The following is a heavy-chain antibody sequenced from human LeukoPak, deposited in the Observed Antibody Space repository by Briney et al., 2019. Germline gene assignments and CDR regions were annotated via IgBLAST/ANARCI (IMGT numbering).Heavy chain of an antibody. CDR1: GGTFNSYA. D-gene: IGHD6-19*01. Sequence: SVKVSCKASGGTFNSYAISWVRQAPGQGLEWMGGIIPIFGTANYAQKFQGRVTITADESTSTAYMELSSLRSEDTAVYYCARGSPHWGPVAPREEYFDLWGRGTLVTVSS. CDR3: ARGSPHWGPVAPREEYFDL. J-gene: IGHJ2*01. V-gene: IGHV1-69*13. CDR2: IIPIFGTA.